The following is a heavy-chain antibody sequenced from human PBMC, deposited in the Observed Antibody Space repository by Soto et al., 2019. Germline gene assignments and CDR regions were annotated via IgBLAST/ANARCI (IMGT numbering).Heavy chain of an antibody. CDR2: FDPEDGET. J-gene: IGHJ5*02. D-gene: IGHD6-19*01. CDR3: ATDFNPSTGYSSGWYRGAVWFDP. Sequence: ASVKVSCKVSGYTLTELSMHWARQAPGKGLEWMGGFDPEDGETIYAQKFQGRVTMTEDTSTDTAYMELSSLRSEDTAVYYCATDFNPSTGYSSGWYRGAVWFDPWGQGTLVTVSS. V-gene: IGHV1-24*01. CDR1: GYTLTELS.